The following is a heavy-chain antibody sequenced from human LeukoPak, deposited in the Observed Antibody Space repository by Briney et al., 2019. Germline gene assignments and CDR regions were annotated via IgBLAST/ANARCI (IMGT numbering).Heavy chain of an antibody. CDR3: TTDNVEWELPLDY. J-gene: IGHJ4*02. V-gene: IGHV3-15*01. CDR1: GFTFSNAW. CDR2: IKSKTDGGIT. Sequence: GGSLRLSCAASGFTFSNAWMSWVRQAPGKGLEWVGRIKSKTDGGITDYAAPVKGRFTISRDDSKNTLYLQMNSLKTEDTAVYYCTTDNVEWELPLDYWGQGTLVTVSS. D-gene: IGHD1-26*01.